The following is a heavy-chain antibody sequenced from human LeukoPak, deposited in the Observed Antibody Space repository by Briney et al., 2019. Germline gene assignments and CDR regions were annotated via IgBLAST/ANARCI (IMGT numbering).Heavy chain of an antibody. CDR2: INHSGST. CDR3: ARLMVRGVIITTRDY. V-gene: IGHV4-34*01. D-gene: IGHD3-10*01. CDR1: GGSFSGYY. Sequence: TSSETLSLTCAVYGGSFSGYYWSWIRQPPGKGLEWIGEINHSGSTNYNPSLKSRVTIPVDTSKNQFSLKLSSVTAADTAVYYCARLMVRGVIITTRDYWGQGTLVTVSP. J-gene: IGHJ4*02.